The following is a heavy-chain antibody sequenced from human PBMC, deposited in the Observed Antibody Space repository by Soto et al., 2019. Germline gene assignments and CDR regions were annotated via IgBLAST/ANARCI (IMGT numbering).Heavy chain of an antibody. CDR3: ARDPYGSGSYEGGYYYYYYGMDV. Sequence: GGSLRLSCAASGFTFSSYWMHWVRQAPGKGLVWVTRINSDGSSTSYADSVKGRFTISRDNAKNTLYLQMNSLRAEDTAVYYCARDPYGSGSYEGGYYYYYYGMDVWGQGTTVTVSS. V-gene: IGHV3-74*01. CDR2: INSDGSST. D-gene: IGHD3-10*01. J-gene: IGHJ6*02. CDR1: GFTFSSYW.